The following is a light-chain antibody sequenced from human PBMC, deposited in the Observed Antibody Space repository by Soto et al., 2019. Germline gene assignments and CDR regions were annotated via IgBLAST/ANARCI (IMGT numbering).Light chain of an antibody. J-gene: IGLJ7*01. CDR1: SSDVGGYNY. CDR2: EVY. CDR3: SSYVGTNSYV. V-gene: IGLV2-8*01. Sequence: SALTQPPSASGSPGQSVTISCTGTSSDVGGYNYVSWYQHHPGKAPKLIIYEVYKRPSGVPDRFSGSKSGNTAALTVSGLQAEDEADYYCSSYVGTNSYVFGTGTQLTVL.